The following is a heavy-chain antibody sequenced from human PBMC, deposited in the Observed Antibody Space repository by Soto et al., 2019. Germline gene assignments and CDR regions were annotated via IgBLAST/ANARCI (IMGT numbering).Heavy chain of an antibody. V-gene: IGHV2-5*02. CDR3: AHKGGRGAGMDV. CDR2: IYWDEDK. D-gene: IGHD2-15*01. J-gene: IGHJ6*02. CDR1: GFSLSSSGVG. Sequence: QITLKESGPTLVKPTQTLTLTCTFSGFSLSSSGVGVGWIRQPPGKAPEWLALIYWDEDKRYSPSLKTRLTITKDNSTNEVVLTTTNLDPVDTGTYYCAHKGGRGAGMDVWGQGTTVTVSS.